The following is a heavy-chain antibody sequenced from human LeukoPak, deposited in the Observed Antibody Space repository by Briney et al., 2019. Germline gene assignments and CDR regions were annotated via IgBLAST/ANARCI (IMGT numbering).Heavy chain of an antibody. CDR3: AKREKGTTGRFFDY. J-gene: IGHJ4*02. D-gene: IGHD4-17*01. CDR2: ISEGVGNT. CDR1: GFTFTNYA. Sequence: GGSLRLSCAASGFTFTNYAVTWVRQAPGKGLEWVSGISEGVGNTYYADSVKGRFTISRDHSKNTLYLQMNSLRDEDTALYYCAKREKGTTGRFFDYWGQGTLVTVSS. V-gene: IGHV3-23*01.